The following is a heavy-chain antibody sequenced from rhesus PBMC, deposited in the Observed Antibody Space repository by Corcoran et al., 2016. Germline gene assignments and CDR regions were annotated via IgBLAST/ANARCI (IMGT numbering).Heavy chain of an antibody. J-gene: IGHJ4*01. CDR2: IYVSGGSN. V-gene: IGHV4S14*01. D-gene: IGHD6-31*01. CDR1: GYSISSNS. Sequence: QVQLQESGPGLVKPSETLSLTCSVSGYSISSNSYHWIRQPPGKGLEWIGSIYVSGGSNYVNPSLKSRVTLSVDTSKNQFSLKLSSVTAADTAVYYCARAAAAGTGDFDYWGQGVLVTVSS. CDR3: ARAAAAGTGDFDY.